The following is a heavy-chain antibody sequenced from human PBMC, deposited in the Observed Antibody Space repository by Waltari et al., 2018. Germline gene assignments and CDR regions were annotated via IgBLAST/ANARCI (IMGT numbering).Heavy chain of an antibody. CDR1: GGSFSGYY. CDR3: ARGSRYCSSTSCRRLVRDYYYMDV. Sequence: QVQLQQWGAGLLKPSETLSLTCAVYGGSFSGYYWSWIRQPPGKGLEWIGEINHSGSTNYNPSLKSRVTRSVDTSKNQFSLKLSSVTAADTAVYYCARGSRYCSSTSCRRLVRDYYYMDVWGKGTTVTVSS. V-gene: IGHV4-34*01. D-gene: IGHD2-2*01. J-gene: IGHJ6*03. CDR2: INHSGST.